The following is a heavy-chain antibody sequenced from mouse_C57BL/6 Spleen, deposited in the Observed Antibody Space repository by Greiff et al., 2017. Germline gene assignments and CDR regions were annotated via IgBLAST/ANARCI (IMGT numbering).Heavy chain of an antibody. CDR2: INPGSGGT. V-gene: IGHV1-54*01. J-gene: IGHJ2*01. Sequence: QVQLQQSGAELVRPGTSVKVSCKASGYAFTNYLIEWIKQRPGQGLEWIGVINPGSGGTNYNEKFKGKAILTADKSSSTAYMQLRSLTSEDSAVYFCARECNYEYWGQGTTLTVVS. CDR3: ARECNYEY. D-gene: IGHD2-1*01. CDR1: GYAFTNYL.